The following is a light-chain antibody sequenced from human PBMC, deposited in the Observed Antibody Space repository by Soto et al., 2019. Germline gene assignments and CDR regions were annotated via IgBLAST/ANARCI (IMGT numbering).Light chain of an antibody. Sequence: DVVMTQSPLSLPVTLGQPASISCRSSQSLVYSDGNTYLTWFQQRPGQSPRRLIYKVSNRDSGVPDRFSGSASVTHFTLEISRVEAEDVGVYYCMQGTHWQYTFGQGTKLEIE. CDR2: KVS. J-gene: IGKJ2*01. V-gene: IGKV2-30*01. CDR3: MQGTHWQYT. CDR1: QSLVYSDGNTY.